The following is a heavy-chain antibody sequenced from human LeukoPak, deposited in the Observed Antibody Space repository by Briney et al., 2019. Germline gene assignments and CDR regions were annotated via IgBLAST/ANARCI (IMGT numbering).Heavy chain of an antibody. V-gene: IGHV1-69*04. CDR3: ARDFTGTAMAPGAFDI. CDR2: IIPILGIA. D-gene: IGHD5-18*01. Sequence: SVKVSCKASGGTFSSYAISWVRQAPGQGLEWMGRIIPILGIANYAQKFQGRVTITADKSTSTAYMELSSLRSEDTAVYYCARDFTGTAMAPGAFDIWGQGTMVTVSS. CDR1: GGTFSSYA. J-gene: IGHJ3*02.